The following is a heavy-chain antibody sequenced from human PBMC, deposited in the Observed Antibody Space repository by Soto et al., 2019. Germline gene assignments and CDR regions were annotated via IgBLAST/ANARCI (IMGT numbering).Heavy chain of an antibody. CDR2: IYYSGRT. Sequence: QVQLQESGPGLVKPSETLSLTCTVSGGSINNYYWSWIRQPPGKGLEWIGYIYYSGRTNYNPSLKSPFTTSVDTSKSQFSLKLSSVTAADTAVYFCARALDSSAAPFDYWGQGTLVTVSS. D-gene: IGHD2-2*01. J-gene: IGHJ4*02. V-gene: IGHV4-59*01. CDR1: GGSINNYY. CDR3: ARALDSSAAPFDY.